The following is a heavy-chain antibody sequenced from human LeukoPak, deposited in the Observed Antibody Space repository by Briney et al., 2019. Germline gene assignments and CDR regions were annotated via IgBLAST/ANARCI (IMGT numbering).Heavy chain of an antibody. CDR1: GFTFSNYW. V-gene: IGHV3-7*01. CDR3: AAGAGWLIDW. J-gene: IGHJ4*02. CDR2: IEKDGSEI. D-gene: IGHD6-19*01. Sequence: LPGGSLRLSCAASGFTFSNYWMNWVRQAPGKGMEWVAIIEKDGSEILYVDSVKGRFTISRDNAKNSLYLQMNSLRAEDTAVYYCAAGAGWLIDWWGQGTLVTVSS.